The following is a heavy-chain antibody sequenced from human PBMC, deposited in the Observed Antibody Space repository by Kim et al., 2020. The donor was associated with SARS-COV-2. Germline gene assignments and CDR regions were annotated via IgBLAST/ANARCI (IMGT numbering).Heavy chain of an antibody. D-gene: IGHD3-22*01. V-gene: IGHV3-15*01. Sequence: AAPVRGRFTILRDDSKNTLYLQMNSLKTEDTAVYYCTTDPDTYYYDSSGYWGQGTLVTVSS. CDR3: TTDPDTYYYDSSGY. J-gene: IGHJ4*02.